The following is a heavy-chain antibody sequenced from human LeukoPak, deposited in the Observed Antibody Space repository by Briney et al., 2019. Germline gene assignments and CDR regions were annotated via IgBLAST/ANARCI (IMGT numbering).Heavy chain of an antibody. D-gene: IGHD3-10*01. CDR3: ARDMAGYFDY. CDR1: GFTFSSYE. Sequence: GGSLRLSCVASGFTFSSYEMNWVRQAPGKGLEWVSYISSSGSTIYYADSVKGRFTISRDNAKNSLYLQMNSLRAEDTAVYYCARDMAGYFDYWGQGTLVTVSS. V-gene: IGHV3-48*03. J-gene: IGHJ4*02. CDR2: ISSSGSTI.